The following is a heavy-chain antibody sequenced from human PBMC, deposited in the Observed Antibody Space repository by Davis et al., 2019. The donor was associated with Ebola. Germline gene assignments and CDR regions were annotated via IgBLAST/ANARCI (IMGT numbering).Heavy chain of an antibody. CDR1: GFTFNTYE. CDR2: ISTTSSAI. V-gene: IGHV3-48*03. Sequence: PGGSLRLSCAASGFTFNTYEMNWVRQAPGKGLEWVAYISTTSSAIYYADSVKGRFTISRDNAKKSLFLQMNSLRVEDTAVYYCASGDYGSVNYYGMDVWGQGTTVTVSS. D-gene: IGHD4-17*01. CDR3: ASGDYGSVNYYGMDV. J-gene: IGHJ6*02.